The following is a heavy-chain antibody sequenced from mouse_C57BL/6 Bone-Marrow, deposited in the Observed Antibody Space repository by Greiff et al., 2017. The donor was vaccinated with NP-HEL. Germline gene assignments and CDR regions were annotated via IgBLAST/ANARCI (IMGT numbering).Heavy chain of an antibody. D-gene: IGHD2-4*01. Sequence: VQLQQSGPELVKPGASVKISCKASGYTFTDYYMNWVKQSHGKSLEWIGDSNPNNGGTSYNQKFKGKATLTVDKSSSTAYIELRSLTSEDSAVYYCARATYYDYDGSMDYWGQGTSVTVSS. CDR2: SNPNNGGT. J-gene: IGHJ4*01. CDR1: GYTFTDYY. CDR3: ARATYYDYDGSMDY. V-gene: IGHV1-26*01.